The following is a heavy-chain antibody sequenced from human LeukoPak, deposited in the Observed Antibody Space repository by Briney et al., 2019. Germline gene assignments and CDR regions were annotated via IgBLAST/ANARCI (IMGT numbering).Heavy chain of an antibody. CDR3: AQGLRWGESANLDY. CDR1: GGSISSSSYY. J-gene: IGHJ4*02. D-gene: IGHD3-16*01. Sequence: SETLSLTCTVSGGSISSSSYYWGWIRQPPGKGLEWIGSIYYSGSTYYNPSLKSRVAISVDTSKNQFSLKLSSVTAADTAVYYCAQGLRWGESANLDYWGQGTLVTVSS. CDR2: IYYSGST. V-gene: IGHV4-39*01.